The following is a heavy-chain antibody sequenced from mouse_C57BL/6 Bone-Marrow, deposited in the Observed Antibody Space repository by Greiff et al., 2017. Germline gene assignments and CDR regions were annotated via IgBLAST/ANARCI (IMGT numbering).Heavy chain of an antibody. Sequence: QVQLQQSGAELARPGASVKLSCKASGYTFTSYGISWVKQSTGQGLEWIGEIYPRSGTTYYNEKFKGKATLTADNSSSKAYMGLRSLTSEDSAVYVCAREGITPWVAYGGQGTLVTVSA. J-gene: IGHJ3*01. CDR3: AREGITPWVAY. V-gene: IGHV1-81*01. CDR2: IYPRSGTT. CDR1: GYTFTSYG. D-gene: IGHD1-1*01.